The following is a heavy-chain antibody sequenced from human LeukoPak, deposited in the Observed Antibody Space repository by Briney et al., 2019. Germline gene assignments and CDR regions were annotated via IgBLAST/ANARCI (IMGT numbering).Heavy chain of an antibody. J-gene: IGHJ5*02. CDR3: ARDTIWFGEPTPTWFDP. CDR2: IKQDGSEK. D-gene: IGHD3-10*01. CDR1: GFTFNSYW. Sequence: PGGSLRLSCAASGFTFNSYWMSWVHQAPGKGLEWVANIKQDGSEKYYVDSVKGRFTISRDNARKSLFLQLNSLRAEDTAVYYCARDTIWFGEPTPTWFDPRGQGTRVTVSS. V-gene: IGHV3-7*01.